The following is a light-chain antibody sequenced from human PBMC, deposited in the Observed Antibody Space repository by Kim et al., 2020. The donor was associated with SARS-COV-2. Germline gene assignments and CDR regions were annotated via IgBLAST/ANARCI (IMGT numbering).Light chain of an antibody. CDR1: RSNIGNND. CDR3: GTWDSSLSAVV. V-gene: IGLV1-51*01. J-gene: IGLJ2*01. CDR2: DNT. Sequence: QSVLTQPPSVSAAPGQKVTISCSGSRSNIGNNDVSWYQHLPGRALKLLIYDNTKRPSGIPDRFSGSKSGTSATLGITGLRTGDEADYYCGTWDSSLSAVVFGGGTQLTVL.